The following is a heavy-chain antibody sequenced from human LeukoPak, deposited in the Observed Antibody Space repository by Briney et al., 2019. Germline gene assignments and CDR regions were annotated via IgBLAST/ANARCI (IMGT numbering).Heavy chain of an antibody. Sequence: GGSLRLSCEVSGFTFSTYSMNWVRQAPGKGLEWVSYVTGTCSPIYYADSVKGRFTISRDNAKNSLYLQMNSLRAEDTAVYYCARDPGYGYSGAFDIWGQGTMVTVSS. CDR2: VTGTCSPI. V-gene: IGHV3-48*01. J-gene: IGHJ3*02. D-gene: IGHD5-18*01. CDR1: GFTFSTYS. CDR3: ARDPGYGYSGAFDI.